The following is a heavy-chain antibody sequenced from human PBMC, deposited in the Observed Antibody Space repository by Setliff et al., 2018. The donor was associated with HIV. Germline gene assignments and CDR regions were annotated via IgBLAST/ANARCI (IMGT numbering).Heavy chain of an antibody. Sequence: SETLSLTCTVSGGSFSSGNYYWAWIRQPPGEGLEWIGGMSYSGTTYYNPSLKSRVTMSVDTSKNQFSLNLIFVTAADTAAYYCARQSSNTWSWFDPWGQGTLVTVSS. CDR1: GGSFSSGNYY. CDR2: MSYSGTT. V-gene: IGHV4-39*01. CDR3: ARQSSNTWSWFDP. D-gene: IGHD6-13*01. J-gene: IGHJ5*02.